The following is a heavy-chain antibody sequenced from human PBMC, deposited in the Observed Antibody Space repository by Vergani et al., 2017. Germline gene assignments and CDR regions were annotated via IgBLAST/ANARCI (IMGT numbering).Heavy chain of an antibody. D-gene: IGHD6-13*01. J-gene: IGHJ2*01. V-gene: IGHV3-13*01. CDR3: ARAVGIAAAAWYFDL. Sequence: EVQLVESGGGLVQPGGSLRLSCAASGFTFSSYDMHWVRQATGKGLEWVSAIGTAGDTYYPGSVKGRFTISRENAKNSLYLQMNSLRAGDTAVYYCARAVGIAAAAWYFDLWGRGTLVTVSS. CDR1: GFTFSSYD. CDR2: IGTAGDT.